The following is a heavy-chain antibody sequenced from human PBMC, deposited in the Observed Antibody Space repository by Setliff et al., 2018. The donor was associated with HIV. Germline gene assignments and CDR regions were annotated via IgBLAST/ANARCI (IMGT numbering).Heavy chain of an antibody. CDR2: ITDSGDST. D-gene: IGHD3-22*01. CDR1: GFTFRNYG. V-gene: IGHV3-23*01. J-gene: IGHJ4*02. Sequence: GGSLRLSCVASGFTFRNYGMNWVRQAPGKGLEWVSTITDSGDSTYYADSVKGRFTISRDNSKNTLYLQMNSLTDADTALYYCVKVPGSGIVRYFDYWGQGTLVTAPQ. CDR3: VKVPGSGIVRYFDY.